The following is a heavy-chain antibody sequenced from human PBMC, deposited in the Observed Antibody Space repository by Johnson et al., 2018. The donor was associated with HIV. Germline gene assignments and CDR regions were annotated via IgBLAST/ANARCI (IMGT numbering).Heavy chain of an antibody. CDR3: ARERNAAAVLDAFDI. Sequence: VQLVESGGGLVQPGGSLKLSCAASGFTVSSIYMSWVRQAPGKGLEWVSVIYSGGSTYYAHSVKGRFTISRDNSKNTLYLQMDSLRAEDTAVYYCARERNAAAVLDAFDIWGQGTMVTVSS. CDR2: IYSGGST. J-gene: IGHJ3*02. CDR1: GFTVSSIY. V-gene: IGHV3-66*01. D-gene: IGHD6-13*01.